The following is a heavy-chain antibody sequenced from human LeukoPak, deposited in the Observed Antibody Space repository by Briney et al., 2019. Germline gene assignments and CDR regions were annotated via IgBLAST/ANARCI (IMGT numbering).Heavy chain of an antibody. J-gene: IGHJ4*02. V-gene: IGHV1-8*02. CDR2: MNPNSGNT. CDR3: ARLDSGSLRGVGYFDY. CDR1: GYTFTSYD. Sequence: GASVKVSCKASGYTFTSYDINWVRQATGQGLEWMGWMNPNSGNTGYAQKFQGRVTMTRDTSISTAYMELSRLRSDDTAVYYCARLDSGSLRGVGYFDYWGQGTLVTVSS. D-gene: IGHD1-26*01.